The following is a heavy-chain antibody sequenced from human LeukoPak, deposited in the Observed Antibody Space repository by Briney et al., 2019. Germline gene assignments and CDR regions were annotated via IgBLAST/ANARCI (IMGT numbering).Heavy chain of an antibody. Sequence: KTGGSLRLSCAASGFTFSDYYMSWIRQAPGKGREWVSYISSSGSTIYYADSVKGRFTISRDNAKNSLYLQMNSLRAEDTAVYYCARGTTYYDFWSGYHPGDYWGQGTLVTVSS. J-gene: IGHJ4*02. CDR1: GFTFSDYY. V-gene: IGHV3-11*01. CDR3: ARGTTYYDFWSGYHPGDY. D-gene: IGHD3-3*01. CDR2: ISSSGSTI.